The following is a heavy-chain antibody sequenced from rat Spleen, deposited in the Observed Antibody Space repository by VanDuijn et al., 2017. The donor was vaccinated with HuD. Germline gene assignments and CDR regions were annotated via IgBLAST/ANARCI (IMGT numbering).Heavy chain of an antibody. D-gene: IGHD3-1*01. CDR1: GFSLIRYN. Sequence: QVQLKESGPGLVQPSQTLSLTCTVSGFSLIRYNVHWVRQPPGKGLEWMGRMRYNGDTSFNSVLKSRLSISRDTSKNQVFLKMNRLQTDDTGTYYCTIHPRYWGQGVMVTVSS. V-gene: IGHV2-63*01. J-gene: IGHJ2*01. CDR2: MRYNGDT. CDR3: TIHPRY.